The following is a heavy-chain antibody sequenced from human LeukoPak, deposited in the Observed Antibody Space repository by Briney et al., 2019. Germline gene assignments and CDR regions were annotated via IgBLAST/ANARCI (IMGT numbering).Heavy chain of an antibody. CDR3: ARVVGITIFGVVIMNNWFDP. V-gene: IGHV3-9*01. Sequence: PGRSLRLSCAASGFTFDDYAMHWVRQAPGKGLEWVSGICWNSGSIGYADSVKGRFTISRDNAKNSLYLQMNSLRAEDTAVYYCARVVGITIFGVVIMNNWFDPWGQGTLVTVSS. D-gene: IGHD3-3*01. J-gene: IGHJ5*02. CDR1: GFTFDDYA. CDR2: ICWNSGSI.